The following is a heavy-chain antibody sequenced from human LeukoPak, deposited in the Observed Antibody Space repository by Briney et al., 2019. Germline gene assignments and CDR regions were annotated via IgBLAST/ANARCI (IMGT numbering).Heavy chain of an antibody. D-gene: IGHD2-21*02. Sequence: SQTLSLTCTVSGGSISSGGYYWSWIRQHPGKGLEWIGYIYYSGSTYYNPSLKSRVTISVDTSKNQFSLKLSSVTAADTAVYYCARQDNRVVTAIPHAFDIWGQGTMVTVSS. J-gene: IGHJ3*02. CDR1: GGSISSGGYY. V-gene: IGHV4-31*03. CDR3: ARQDNRVVTAIPHAFDI. CDR2: IYYSGST.